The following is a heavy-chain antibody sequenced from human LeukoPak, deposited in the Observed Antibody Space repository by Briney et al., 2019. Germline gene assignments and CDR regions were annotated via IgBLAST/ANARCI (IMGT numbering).Heavy chain of an antibody. J-gene: IGHJ4*02. CDR1: GFTFSRYA. Sequence: PGGSLRLSCAASGFTFSRYAMNWVRQAPGKGLQWVSYINTDSSDIHYADSVKGRFTISRDNPRNTLYLQLSSLRAEDSAVYYCARDTFQPGLIDSWGQGTLVTVSS. CDR3: ARDTFQPGLIDS. CDR2: INTDSSDI. V-gene: IGHV3-21*05. D-gene: IGHD2-2*01.